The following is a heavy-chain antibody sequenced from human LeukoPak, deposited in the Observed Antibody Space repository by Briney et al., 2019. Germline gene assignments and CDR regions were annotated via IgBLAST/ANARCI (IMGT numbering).Heavy chain of an antibody. J-gene: IGHJ3*02. CDR3: AAYANDAFDI. Sequence: SETLSLTCAVYGGSFSGYYWSWIRQPPGKGLEWIGDINHSGSTNYNPSLKSRVTISVDTSKNQFSLKLSSVTAADTAVYYCAAYANDAFDIWGQGTMVTVSS. CDR2: INHSGST. CDR1: GGSFSGYY. V-gene: IGHV4-34*01.